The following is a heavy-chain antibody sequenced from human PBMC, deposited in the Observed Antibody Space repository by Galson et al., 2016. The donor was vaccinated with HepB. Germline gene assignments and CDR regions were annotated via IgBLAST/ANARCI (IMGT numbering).Heavy chain of an antibody. CDR3: ARGGIFPFDF. V-gene: IGHV3-74*01. J-gene: IGHJ4*02. Sequence: SLRLSCAASEFIFSNYWMHWVRQAPGKGLVWVSRINTDGTTTNYADSVKGRFTVSRGNAKNTLSLQMNSLRAEDTAIYYCARGGIFPFDFWGQGSLVTVSP. CDR1: EFIFSNYW. CDR2: INTDGTTT. D-gene: IGHD3-3*01.